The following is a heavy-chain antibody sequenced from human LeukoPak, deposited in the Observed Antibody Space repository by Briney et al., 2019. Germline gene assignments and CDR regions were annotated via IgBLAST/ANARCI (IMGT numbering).Heavy chain of an antibody. V-gene: IGHV1-2*02. D-gene: IGHD6-13*01. CDR2: INPNSGGR. CDR1: GYTFTDYY. CDR3: ASSLMSAAGTSFHS. Sequence: VASVKVSCKASGYTFTDYYMHWVRQAPGQGLEWMGWINPNSGGRNYAQKFQGRVTLTRDTSISTAYMELSSLRSDDTAVYYCASSLMSAAGTSFHSWGQGTLVAVSS. J-gene: IGHJ4*02.